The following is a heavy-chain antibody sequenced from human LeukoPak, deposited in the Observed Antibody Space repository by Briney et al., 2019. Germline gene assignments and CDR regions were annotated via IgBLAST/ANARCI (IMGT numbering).Heavy chain of an antibody. J-gene: IGHJ5*02. CDR3: ARGPHKRTYDRDNWFDP. V-gene: IGHV1-46*01. CDR2: INPSGGST. Sequence: ASVKVPCKASGYTFTNYYMYWVRQAPGQGLEWMGLINPSGGSTNYAQKFQGRVTMTRDMSTSTVYMELSSLRSEDTAVYYCARGPHKRTYDRDNWFDPWGQGTLVTVSS. CDR1: GYTFTNYY. D-gene: IGHD3-3*01.